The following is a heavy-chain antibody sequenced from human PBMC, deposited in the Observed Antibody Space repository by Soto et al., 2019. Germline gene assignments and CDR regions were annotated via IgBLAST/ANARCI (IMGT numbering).Heavy chain of an antibody. CDR3: ARLGDIYYFDY. Sequence: ETLSLTCTVSGASISSTSYYWGWVRQPPGKGLEWIGTTFYSGSTYYNPSLKSRVTVSADTSKNQLSLRLNSVTAADTALYYCARLGDIYYFDYWGQGTLVTVSS. J-gene: IGHJ4*02. D-gene: IGHD3-9*01. CDR2: TFYSGST. V-gene: IGHV4-39*01. CDR1: GASISSTSYY.